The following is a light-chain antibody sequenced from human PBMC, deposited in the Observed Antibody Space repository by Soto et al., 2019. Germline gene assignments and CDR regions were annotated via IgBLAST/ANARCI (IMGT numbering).Light chain of an antibody. Sequence: ERVMTQSPATLSVCPGERATLSCRASQSVSSNLAWYQQKPGQGPRLLIYGASTRATGIPARFSGSGSGTEFTLTISSLQSEDFAVYYCQQYNNWPPWTFGQGTKVEIK. CDR3: QQYNNWPPWT. CDR1: QSVSSN. J-gene: IGKJ1*01. CDR2: GAS. V-gene: IGKV3-15*01.